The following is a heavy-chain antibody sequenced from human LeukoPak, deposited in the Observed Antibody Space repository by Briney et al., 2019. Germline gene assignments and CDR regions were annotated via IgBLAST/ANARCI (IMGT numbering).Heavy chain of an antibody. V-gene: IGHV4-4*02. D-gene: IGHD4-23*01. CDR2: IFHSGST. CDR1: SGSIFSSNW. CDR3: ARDIPPNYGGQYYFDY. Sequence: SETLSLTCAVSSGSIFSSNWWSWVRQPPGKGLEWIGQIFHSGSTSYSPSLESRVTISVDKSKNQFSLRLTSVTAADTAVYYCARDIPPNYGGQYYFDYWGQGTLVTVSS. J-gene: IGHJ4*02.